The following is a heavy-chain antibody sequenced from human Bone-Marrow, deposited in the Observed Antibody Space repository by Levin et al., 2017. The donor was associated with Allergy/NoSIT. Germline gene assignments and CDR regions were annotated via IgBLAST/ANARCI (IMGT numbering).Heavy chain of an antibody. J-gene: IGHJ4*02. CDR2: IFYSGGT. Sequence: PSETLSLTCTVSGGSVSSDDHNWSWIRQSPGRGLEWIGHIFYSGGTEYNPSLKSRLTISIDRSENQFSLKMTSVTAADTAVYYCARDPIWFGESPDFWGPGIVVTVSS. CDR1: GGSVSSDDHN. D-gene: IGHD3-10*01. CDR3: ARDPIWFGESPDF. V-gene: IGHV4-30-4*01.